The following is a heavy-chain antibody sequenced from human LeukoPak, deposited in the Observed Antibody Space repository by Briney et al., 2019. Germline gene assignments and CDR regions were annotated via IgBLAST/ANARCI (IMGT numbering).Heavy chain of an antibody. CDR2: INPNGGSR. D-gene: IGHD2-2*01. CDR3: ASGEYCSSTSSSPRMDAFDI. CDR1: GYTFTRYY. Sequence: VSVKVSYKASGYTFTRYYMHWVRQAPGPRLEWMGIINPNGGSRSYAQKFQGRVTMTRDTSTSTVYTELSSLRSEDTVVYYCASGEYCSSTSSSPRMDAFDIWGQGTMVTVSS. V-gene: IGHV1-46*01. J-gene: IGHJ3*02.